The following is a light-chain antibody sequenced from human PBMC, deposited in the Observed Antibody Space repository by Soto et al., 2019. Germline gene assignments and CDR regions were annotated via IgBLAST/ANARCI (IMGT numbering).Light chain of an antibody. Sequence: QSVLTQPPSVSAAPGQKVTISCSGSSSNIGNNYVSWYQQLPGTAPKALIYENNKRPSGIPDRFSGSKSGTSATLGITGLQTGDEAGYYCGTWDSRLSAYVSGTGTRSPS. CDR3: GTWDSRLSAYV. CDR1: SSNIGNNY. J-gene: IGLJ1*01. V-gene: IGLV1-51*02. CDR2: ENN.